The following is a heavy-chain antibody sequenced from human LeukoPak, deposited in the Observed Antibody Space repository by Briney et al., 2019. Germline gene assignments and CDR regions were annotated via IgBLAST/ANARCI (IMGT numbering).Heavy chain of an antibody. D-gene: IGHD3-3*01. CDR2: IIPIFGTA. V-gene: IGHV1-69*13. CDR1: GGTFSSYA. J-gene: IGHJ4*02. Sequence: GAPVKVSCKASGGTFSSYAISWVRQAPGQGLEWMGGIIPIFGTANYAQKFQGRVTITADESTSTAYMELSSLRSEDTAVYYCARDLYDFWSGSGYWGQGTLVTVSS. CDR3: ARDLYDFWSGSGY.